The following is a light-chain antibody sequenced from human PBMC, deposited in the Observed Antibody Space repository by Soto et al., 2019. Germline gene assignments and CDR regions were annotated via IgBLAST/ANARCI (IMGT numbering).Light chain of an antibody. CDR1: SSDVGGNKY. V-gene: IGLV2-14*03. CDR2: DVS. CDR3: SAFTGTTNA. Sequence: QSVLTQPASVSGSPGQSITISCTGTSSDVGGNKYVSWYQHYPGKAPKLMICDVSNRPSGVSNRFSGSKSGNTASLTISGLQAEVEVDYSSSAFTGTTNAFGIGTKVTV. J-gene: IGLJ1*01.